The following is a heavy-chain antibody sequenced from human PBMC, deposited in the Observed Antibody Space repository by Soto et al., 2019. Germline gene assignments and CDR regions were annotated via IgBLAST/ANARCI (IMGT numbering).Heavy chain of an antibody. D-gene: IGHD2-21*02. CDR1: GGSISSGDYY. CDR3: ARIPLIVVVTAIQDYYYGMDV. Sequence: PSETLSLTCTVSGGSISSGDYYWSWIRQPPGKGLEWIGYIYYSGSTYYNPSLKSRVTISVDTSKNQFSLNLSSVTAADTAMYYCARIPLIVVVTAIQDYYYGMDVWGQGTTVTVSS. V-gene: IGHV4-30-4*01. J-gene: IGHJ6*02. CDR2: IYYSGST.